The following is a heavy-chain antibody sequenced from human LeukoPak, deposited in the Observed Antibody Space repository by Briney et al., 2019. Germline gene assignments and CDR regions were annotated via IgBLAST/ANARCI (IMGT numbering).Heavy chain of an antibody. V-gene: IGHV3-30*18. CDR2: ISYDGSNK. CDR1: GFTFRSYA. Sequence: GGSLRLSCATSGFTFRSYAMSWVRQAPGKGLEWVAVISYDGSNKYYADSVKGRFTISRDNSKNTLYLQMNSLRAEDTAVYYCAKGSQGGATIDYWGQGTLVTVSS. D-gene: IGHD1-26*01. J-gene: IGHJ4*02. CDR3: AKGSQGGATIDY.